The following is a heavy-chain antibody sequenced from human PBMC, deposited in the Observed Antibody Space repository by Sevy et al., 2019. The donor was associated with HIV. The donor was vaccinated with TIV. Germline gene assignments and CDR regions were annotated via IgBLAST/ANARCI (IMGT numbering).Heavy chain of an antibody. D-gene: IGHD4-17*01. J-gene: IGHJ3*02. CDR1: GFTFSSYA. V-gene: IGHV3-30-3*01. Sequence: GGSLRLSCAASGFTFSSYAMHWVRQAPGKGLEWVALISHGGSYEYYVDSVKGRFTVSSDRSKNILYLQMDSLRAEDTAVYYCARMVSGGLRWELIKENAFDIWGQGTAVTVSS. CDR3: ARMVSGGLRWELIKENAFDI. CDR2: ISHGGSYE.